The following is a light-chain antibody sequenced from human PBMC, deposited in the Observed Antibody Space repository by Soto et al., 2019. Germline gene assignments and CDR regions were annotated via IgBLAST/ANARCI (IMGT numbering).Light chain of an antibody. Sequence: DIQITQSPSSLSASVGDRVTITCRASQSISSYLNWYRQQPGKAPKLLIYAASSLQSGVPSRFSGSGSGTDFTLTISSLQPEDFATYYCQQRNSYPRTFGQGTKVDIK. CDR3: QQRNSYPRT. J-gene: IGKJ2*01. V-gene: IGKV1-39*01. CDR2: AAS. CDR1: QSISSY.